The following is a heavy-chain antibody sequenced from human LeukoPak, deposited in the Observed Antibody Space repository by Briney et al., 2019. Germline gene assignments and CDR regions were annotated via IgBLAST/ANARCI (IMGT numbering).Heavy chain of an antibody. V-gene: IGHV1-18*01. Sequence: VASVKVSCKASGYTFTSYGISWLRQAPGQGLEWMGCISHYDGNTNWAQKLQVRVPMTTDTSTSTAYMELRSLTSVYTAVYYCGRENSHTYYDFWSGWNWFDPWGQGTLVTVSS. CDR2: ISHYDGNT. CDR3: GRENSHTYYDFWSGWNWFDP. D-gene: IGHD3-3*01. J-gene: IGHJ5*02. CDR1: GYTFTSYG.